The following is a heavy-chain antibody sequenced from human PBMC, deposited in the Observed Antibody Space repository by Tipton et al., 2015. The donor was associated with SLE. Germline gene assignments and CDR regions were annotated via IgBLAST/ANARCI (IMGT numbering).Heavy chain of an antibody. Sequence: TLSLTCVVSGASISTEGYSWSWIRQPPGKGLGWIGYIFHTGSAYYNPSLRSRLTISLDRSNNQFSLKLSSVTAADTAVYYCARAEGSWDAFDIWGQGTMVTVSS. V-gene: IGHV4-30-2*01. J-gene: IGHJ3*02. D-gene: IGHD2-15*01. CDR1: GASISTEGYS. CDR3: ARAEGSWDAFDI. CDR2: IFHTGSA.